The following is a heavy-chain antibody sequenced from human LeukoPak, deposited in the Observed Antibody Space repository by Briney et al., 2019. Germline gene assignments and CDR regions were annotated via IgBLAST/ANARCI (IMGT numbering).Heavy chain of an antibody. CDR1: GFTFSSYW. Sequence: PGGSLRLXCAVSGFTFSSYWMSWVRQAPGKGREWVANMKPDRSEKYYVDSVKGRFTISRDSSKNSLYLQMNSLRVEDTAVYYCARDPRQSHLVYTTGDYWGQGTLVTVSS. D-gene: IGHD2-2*02. CDR3: ARDPRQSHLVYTTGDY. CDR2: MKPDRSEK. V-gene: IGHV3-7*01. J-gene: IGHJ4*02.